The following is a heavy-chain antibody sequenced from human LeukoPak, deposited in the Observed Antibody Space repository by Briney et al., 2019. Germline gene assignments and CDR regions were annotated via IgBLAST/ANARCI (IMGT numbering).Heavy chain of an antibody. CDR3: AREGLTYCYDSSGYYYLGY. V-gene: IGHV1-18*01. CDR1: GYTFTSYG. D-gene: IGHD3-22*01. CDR2: ISAYNGNT. J-gene: IGHJ4*02. Sequence: ASVKVSCKASGYTFTSYGISWVRQAPGQGLEWMGWISAYNGNTNYAQKLQGRVTMTTDTSTSTAYMELRSLRSDDTAVYYCAREGLTYCYDSSGYYYLGYWGQGTLVTVSS.